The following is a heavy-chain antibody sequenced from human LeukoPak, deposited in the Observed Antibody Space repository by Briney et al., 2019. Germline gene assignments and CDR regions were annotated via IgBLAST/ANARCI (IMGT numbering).Heavy chain of an antibody. CDR1: GGSFSGYY. Sequence: SETLSLTCAVYGGSFSGYYWSWIRQRRGMGLEWIGEINHSGSTNYNPSLKSRVTISVDTSKNQFSLKLSSVTAADTAVYYCARKGPSVRYYYYYMDVWGKGTTVTVSS. CDR3: ARKGPSVRYYYYYMDV. V-gene: IGHV4-34*01. D-gene: IGHD3-10*01. J-gene: IGHJ6*03. CDR2: INHSGST.